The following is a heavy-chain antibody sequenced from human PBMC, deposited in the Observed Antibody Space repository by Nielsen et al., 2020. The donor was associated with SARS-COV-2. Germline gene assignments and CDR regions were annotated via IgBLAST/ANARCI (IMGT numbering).Heavy chain of an antibody. V-gene: IGHV3-30*03. CDR1: GFTFSSYG. J-gene: IGHJ4*02. Sequence: GESLKISCAASGFTFSSYGMHWVRQAPGKGLEWVAVISYDGSNKYYADSVKGRFTISRDNSKNTLYLQMNSLRAEDTAVYYCARGYSRLDYWGQGTLVTVSS. CDR2: ISYDGSNK. CDR3: ARGYSRLDY. D-gene: IGHD6-13*01.